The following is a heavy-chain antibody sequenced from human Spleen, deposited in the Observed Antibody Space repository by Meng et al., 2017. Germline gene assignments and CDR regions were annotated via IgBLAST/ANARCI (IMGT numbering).Heavy chain of an antibody. CDR2: INHRGKT. CDR3: ARDAGDL. Sequence: QGQLQQWGAGLLKPSETLSLTCAVSGVSLSGDYWSWIRQPPGKGLEWIGEINHRGKTTYNPSLKSRVTMSIDTSEKQFSLKLSSVTAADTAVYYCARDAGDLWGQGTLVTVSS. CDR1: GVSLSGDY. V-gene: IGHV4-34*01. J-gene: IGHJ5*02.